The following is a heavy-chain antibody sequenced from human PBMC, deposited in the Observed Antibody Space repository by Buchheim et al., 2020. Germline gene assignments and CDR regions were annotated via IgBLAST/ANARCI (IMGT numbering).Heavy chain of an antibody. D-gene: IGHD7-27*01. CDR2: INPSGTTI. CDR1: GFTFSIFG. J-gene: IGHJ6*02. V-gene: IGHV3-48*04. Sequence: EVQLVESGGGLVQPGGSLRLSCAASGFTFSIFGMNWVRQAPGKGLEWVSYINPSGTTISYADSVRGRFTMSRDTDTSSLYLQMDSLRAEDTAVYYCARVRIWGTSNYYGMDVWGQGTT. CDR3: ARVRIWGTSNYYGMDV.